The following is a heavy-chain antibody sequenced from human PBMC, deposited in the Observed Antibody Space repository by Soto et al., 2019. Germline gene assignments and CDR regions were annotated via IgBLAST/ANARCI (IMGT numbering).Heavy chain of an antibody. CDR3: ARQASGYPGDAFDI. J-gene: IGHJ3*02. D-gene: IGHD5-12*01. CDR1: GYSFTSFS. Sequence: PGECLKMSCKASGYSFTSFSIGCVRQMPGKGLEWMGIIYPGDSDTRYSPSFQGQVTISADKSISTAYLQWSSLKASDTAMYYCARQASGYPGDAFDIWGQGTMVTVSS. V-gene: IGHV5-51*01. CDR2: IYPGDSDT.